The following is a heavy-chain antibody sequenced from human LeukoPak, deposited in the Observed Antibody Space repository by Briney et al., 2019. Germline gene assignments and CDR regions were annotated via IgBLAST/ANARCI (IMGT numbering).Heavy chain of an antibody. CDR2: IGSSSSTI. D-gene: IGHD1-26*01. CDR3: ARDRTIVGARGGFAFDI. Sequence: GGSLRLSCAASGFTFSSYSMNWVRQAPGKGLEWVSYIGSSSSTIYYAGSVKGRFTISRDNSKNTLYLQMNSLRAEDTAMYYCARDRTIVGARGGFAFDIWGQGTMVTVSS. V-gene: IGHV3-48*01. J-gene: IGHJ3*02. CDR1: GFTFSSYS.